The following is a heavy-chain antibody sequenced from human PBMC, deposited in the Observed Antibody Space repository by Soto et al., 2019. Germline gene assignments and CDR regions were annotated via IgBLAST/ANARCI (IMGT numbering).Heavy chain of an antibody. Sequence: QVQLVQSGAEVKKPGASVKVSCKASGYTFTSYDINWVRQATGQGLEWMGWMNPNSGKTGYTQKFQGRVTRTGNTSISTANMELSSLRSEDTAVYYCARWPDGYYYYGMDVWGQGTTVTVSS. J-gene: IGHJ6*02. CDR1: GYTFTSYD. V-gene: IGHV1-8*01. CDR2: MNPNSGKT. CDR3: ARWPDGYYYYGMDV.